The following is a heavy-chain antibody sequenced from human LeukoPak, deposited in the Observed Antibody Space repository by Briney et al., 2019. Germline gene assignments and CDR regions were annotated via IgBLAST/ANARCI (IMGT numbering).Heavy chain of an antibody. CDR3: ARLNWNDGIYYYYYMDV. D-gene: IGHD1-1*01. CDR2: IYPGDSDT. Sequence: GESLKISCKGSGYSFTSYWIGWVRQMPGKGLEWMGIIYPGDSDTRYSPSFQGQVTISADKSISTAYLQWSSLKASDTAMYYCARLNWNDGIYYYYYMDVWGKGTTVTVSS. J-gene: IGHJ6*03. CDR1: GYSFTSYW. V-gene: IGHV5-51*01.